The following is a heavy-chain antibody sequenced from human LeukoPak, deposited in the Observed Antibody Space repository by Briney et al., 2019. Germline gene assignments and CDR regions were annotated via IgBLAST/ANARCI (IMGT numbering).Heavy chain of an antibody. CDR1: GFTFSSYA. CDR3: AKGKYVDFYYYYMDV. J-gene: IGHJ6*03. V-gene: IGHV3-23*01. D-gene: IGHD3-16*01. Sequence: GGSLRLSCAASGFTFSSYAMSWVRQAPGKGLEWVSAISGSGGSTYYADSVKGRFTVSRDNSKNTLYLQMNSLRAEDTAVYYCAKGKYVDFYYYYMDVWGKGTTVTVSS. CDR2: ISGSGGST.